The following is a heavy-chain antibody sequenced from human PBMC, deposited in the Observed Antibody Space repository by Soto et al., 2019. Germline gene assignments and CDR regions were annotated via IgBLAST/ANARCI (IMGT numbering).Heavy chain of an antibody. J-gene: IGHJ5*02. Sequence: EVQLVESGGGLVQPGGSLRLSCAASGFTISGHWMHWVRQVPGKGLVWVSRINSEGSSTSYADSVKGRFIISRDNAKNPPFLQMNRLRAADTAVYYFARNYSGTYRCLDPWGQGTLVTVSS. CDR1: GFTISGHW. D-gene: IGHD1-26*01. CDR2: INSEGSST. CDR3: ARNYSGTYRCLDP. V-gene: IGHV3-74*01.